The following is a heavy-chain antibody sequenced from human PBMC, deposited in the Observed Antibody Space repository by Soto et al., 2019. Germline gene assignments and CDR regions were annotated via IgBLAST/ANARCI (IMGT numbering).Heavy chain of an antibody. D-gene: IGHD3-16*02. J-gene: IGHJ6*03. CDR3: ARAKQHMITFGGVILHYYMDV. CDR2: ISGSGGST. Sequence: EVQLLESGGGLVQPGGSLRLSCAASGFTFSSYAMSWVRQAPGKGLEWVSAISGSGGSTYYADSVKGRFTISRDNSKNTLYLQMNSLRAEDTAVYYCARAKQHMITFGGVILHYYMDVWGKGTTVTVSS. CDR1: GFTFSSYA. V-gene: IGHV3-23*01.